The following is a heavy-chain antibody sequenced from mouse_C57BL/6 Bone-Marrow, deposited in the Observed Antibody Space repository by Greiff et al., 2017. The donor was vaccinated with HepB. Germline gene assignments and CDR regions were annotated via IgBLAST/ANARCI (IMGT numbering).Heavy chain of an antibody. V-gene: IGHV1-55*01. Sequence: QVQLQQPGAELVKPGASVKMSCKASGYTFTSYWITWVKQRPGQGLEWIGDIYPGSGSTNYNEKFKSQATLTVDTSSSPAYMQLSSLTSEGSAVYYCAREGITMGMDYWGQGTSVTVSS. J-gene: IGHJ4*01. CDR3: AREGITMGMDY. CDR2: IYPGSGST. CDR1: GYTFTSYW. D-gene: IGHD2-4*01.